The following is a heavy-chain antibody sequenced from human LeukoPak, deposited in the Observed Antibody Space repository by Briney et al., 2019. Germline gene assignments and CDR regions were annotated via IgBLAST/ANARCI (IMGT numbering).Heavy chain of an antibody. J-gene: IGHJ3*02. D-gene: IGHD3-16*02. Sequence: SETLSLTCTVSGGSISSYYWSWIRQPPGKGGEGSGYIYYSGSTNYNRSLKRRVTISVDPSKNQFSLKLSSVTAADTAVYYCARVPLTFGGVIGHDAFDIWGQGTMVTVSS. V-gene: IGHV4-59*01. CDR3: ARVPLTFGGVIGHDAFDI. CDR2: IYYSGST. CDR1: GGSISSYY.